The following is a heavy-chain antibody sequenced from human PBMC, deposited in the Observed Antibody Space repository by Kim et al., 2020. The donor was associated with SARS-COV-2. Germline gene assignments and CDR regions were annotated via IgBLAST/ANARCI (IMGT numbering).Heavy chain of an antibody. CDR3: ARQDGYRVGWRADWFDP. Sequence: SETLSLTCTVSGGSITNENYFWVWIRQPPGKGLEWLVSIQYSGTTHYNPSLKSRATISLDTSKNQFPLKVTSVIATDTAVYYCARQDGYRVGWRADWFDPWGQGTLVTVSA. D-gene: IGHD5-18*01. CDR1: GGSITNENYF. V-gene: IGHV4-39*01. CDR2: IQYSGTT. J-gene: IGHJ5*02.